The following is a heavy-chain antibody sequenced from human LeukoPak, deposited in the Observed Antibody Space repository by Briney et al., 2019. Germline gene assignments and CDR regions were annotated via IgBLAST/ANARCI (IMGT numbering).Heavy chain of an antibody. CDR2: MSPNSGNT. CDR1: GHSFTISD. CDR3: VKTAQ. Sequence: ASVTVSFTSSGHSFTISDINRVRHAAGQGLEWMAWMSPNSGNTGYAQKFQGRVTMTRDTSINTAYLELSSLRSEDTAVYYCVKTAQWGQGTLVTVSS. J-gene: IGHJ4*02. V-gene: IGHV1-8*01.